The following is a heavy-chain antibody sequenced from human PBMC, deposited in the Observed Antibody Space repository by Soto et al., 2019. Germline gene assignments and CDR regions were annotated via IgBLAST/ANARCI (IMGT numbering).Heavy chain of an antibody. CDR1: GFTFSSYS. CDR3: AREVYDSSGYYSPHFDH. Sequence: EVQLVESGGGLVKPGGSLRLSCAASGFTFSSYSMNWVRQAPGKGLEWVSSISSSSSYIYYADSVKGRFTISRDNAKNSLYLQMNSLRAEDTAVYYCAREVYDSSGYYSPHFDHWGQGTLVTVSS. J-gene: IGHJ4*02. CDR2: ISSSSSYI. D-gene: IGHD3-22*01. V-gene: IGHV3-21*01.